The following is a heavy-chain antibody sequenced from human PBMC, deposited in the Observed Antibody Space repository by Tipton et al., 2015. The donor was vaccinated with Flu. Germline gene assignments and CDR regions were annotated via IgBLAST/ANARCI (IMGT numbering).Heavy chain of an antibody. V-gene: IGHV3-7*01. Sequence: GSLSLSCAASGFTFSSYWMSWVRQAPGKGLEWVANIKQDGSEKYYVDSVKGRFTISRDNAKNSLYLQMNSLRAEDTAMYYGARDIPARFDPWGQGTLVTVSS. CDR2: IKQDGSEK. CDR1: GFTFSSYW. D-gene: IGHD2-2*02. CDR3: ARDIPARFDP. J-gene: IGHJ5*02.